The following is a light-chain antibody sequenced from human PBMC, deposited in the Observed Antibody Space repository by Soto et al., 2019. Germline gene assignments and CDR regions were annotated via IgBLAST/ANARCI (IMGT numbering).Light chain of an antibody. Sequence: DIVMTQSPDSLAVSLGERATINCKSSLSVLYSSTNANYVALFQQKPGQPPKLLIDWASTRQYGVPDRFSGSGSGTDFTLTISSLQAEDVAVYYCQQYYNIPLTFGVGTKVQIK. V-gene: IGKV4-1*01. CDR1: LSVLYSSTNANY. CDR3: QQYYNIPLT. J-gene: IGKJ4*01. CDR2: WAS.